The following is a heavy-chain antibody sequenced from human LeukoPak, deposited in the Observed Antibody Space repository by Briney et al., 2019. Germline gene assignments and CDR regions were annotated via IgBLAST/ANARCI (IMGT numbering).Heavy chain of an antibody. Sequence: GGSLRLSCAVSGFTFSSYWMSWVRQAPGKGLEWVANIKEDGSQRSYVDSVKGRFTISRDNAKNSLYLQMNSLRAEDTAIYRCARLHDYGDSRVWFDPWGRGTLVTVSS. CDR3: ARLHDYGDSRVWFDP. J-gene: IGHJ5*02. V-gene: IGHV3-7*01. CDR2: IKEDGSQR. D-gene: IGHD4-17*01. CDR1: GFTFSSYW.